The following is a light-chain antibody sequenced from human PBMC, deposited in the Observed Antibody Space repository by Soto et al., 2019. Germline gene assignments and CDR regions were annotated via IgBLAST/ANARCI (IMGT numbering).Light chain of an antibody. V-gene: IGLV7-46*01. CDR1: TGAVTSGHY. CDR2: DTS. J-gene: IGLJ3*02. Sequence: QAVVTQEPSLTVSPGGTVPLTCGSSTGAVTSGHYPYWFQQKPGQAPRTLIYDTSNKHSWTPARFSGSLLGGKAALTLSGAQPEDEAEYYCLLSYSGARPYWVFGGGTKLTVL. CDR3: LLSYSGARPYWV.